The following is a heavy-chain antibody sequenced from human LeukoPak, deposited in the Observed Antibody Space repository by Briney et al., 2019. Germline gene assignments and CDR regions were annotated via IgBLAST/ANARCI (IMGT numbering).Heavy chain of an antibody. CDR3: TRSEMATIEDYYYYYMDV. V-gene: IGHV3-73*01. CDR2: IRSKANSYAT. Sequence: GGSLRLSCAASGFTFSGSAMHWVGQASGKGLEGVGRIRSKANSYATAYAASVKGRFTISRDDSKNTAYLQMNSLKTEDTAVYYCTRSEMATIEDYYYYYMDVWGKGTTVTVSS. J-gene: IGHJ6*03. D-gene: IGHD5-24*01. CDR1: GFTFSGSA.